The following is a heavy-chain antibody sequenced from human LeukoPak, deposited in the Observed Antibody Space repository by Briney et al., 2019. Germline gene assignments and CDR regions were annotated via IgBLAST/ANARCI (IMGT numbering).Heavy chain of an antibody. CDR1: GFTFSSYW. Sequence: GGPLRLSCAASGFTFSSYWMHWVRQAPGKGLVWVSRINSDGSSTSYADSVKGRFTISRDNAKNTLYLQMNSLRAEDTAVYYCARETYYYGSGSLSEDAFDIWGQGTMVTVSS. V-gene: IGHV3-74*01. CDR2: INSDGSST. CDR3: ARETYYYGSGSLSEDAFDI. J-gene: IGHJ3*02. D-gene: IGHD3-10*01.